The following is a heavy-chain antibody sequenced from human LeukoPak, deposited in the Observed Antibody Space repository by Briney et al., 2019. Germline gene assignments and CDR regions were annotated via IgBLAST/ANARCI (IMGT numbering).Heavy chain of an antibody. J-gene: IGHJ4*02. CDR2: ISSSSSTI. Sequence: GGSLRLSCAASGFTFSSYSMNWVRQAPGKGLEWVSYISSSSSTIYYADSVKGRLTISRDNAKNSLYLQMNSLRAEDTAVYYCASPTHCGGDCYYGYWGQGTLVTVSS. V-gene: IGHV3-48*04. CDR1: GFTFSSYS. CDR3: ASPTHCGGDCYYGY. D-gene: IGHD2-21*02.